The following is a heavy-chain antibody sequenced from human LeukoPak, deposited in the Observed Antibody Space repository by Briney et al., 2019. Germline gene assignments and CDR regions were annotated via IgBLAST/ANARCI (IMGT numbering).Heavy chain of an antibody. V-gene: IGHV3-23*01. Sequence: GGSLRLSCAASGFTFSSYAMSWVRQAPGKGLEWVSAISGSGGSTYYADSVKGRFTISRDNSKNTLYLQMDSLRAEDTAVYYCAKAAAAGTRDYYYGMDVWGQGTTVTVSS. CDR1: GFTFSSYA. CDR3: AKAAAAGTRDYYYGMDV. D-gene: IGHD6-13*01. J-gene: IGHJ6*02. CDR2: ISGSGGST.